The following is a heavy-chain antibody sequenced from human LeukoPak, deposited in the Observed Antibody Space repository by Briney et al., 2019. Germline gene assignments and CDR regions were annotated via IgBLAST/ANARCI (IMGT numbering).Heavy chain of an antibody. Sequence: GGSLRLSCAVSGFTFSSYSMNWVRQAPGKGLEWVSSISGSSSYIYYADSVKGRFTISRDNAKNSLYLQMNSLRAEDTAVYYCARLMWELPPHYYYMDVWGKGTTVTISS. CDR1: GFTFSSYS. V-gene: IGHV3-21*01. CDR2: ISGSSSYI. CDR3: ARLMWELPPHYYYMDV. J-gene: IGHJ6*03. D-gene: IGHD1-26*01.